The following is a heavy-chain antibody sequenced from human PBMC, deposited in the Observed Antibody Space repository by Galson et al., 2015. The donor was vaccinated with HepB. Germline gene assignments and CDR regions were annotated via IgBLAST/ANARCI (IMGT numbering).Heavy chain of an antibody. Sequence: SVKVSCKASGYTLTSYYMHWVRQAPGQGLEWMGIINPSGGSTSYAQKFQGRVTMTRDTSTSTVYMELSSLRSEDTAVYYCARGSEGSSSSASPLVYWGQGTLVTVSS. D-gene: IGHD6-6*01. CDR3: ARGSEGSSSSASPLVY. CDR1: GYTLTSYY. J-gene: IGHJ4*02. CDR2: INPSGGST. V-gene: IGHV1-46*01.